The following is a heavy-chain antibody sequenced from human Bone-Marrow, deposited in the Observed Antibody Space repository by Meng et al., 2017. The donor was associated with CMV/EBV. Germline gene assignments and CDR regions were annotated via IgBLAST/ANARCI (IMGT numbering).Heavy chain of an antibody. V-gene: IGHV3-30*02. CDR1: GFTFSSSY. Sequence: GESLKISCTASGFTFSSSYLHWVRQAPGKGLEWVAYIRFDGSSKYNVDSVKGRFTISRENAKNSLYLQMNSLRAGDTAVYYCARAPLHPFHYYYYGMDVWGQGTTVTVSS. CDR3: ARAPLHPFHYYYYGMDV. CDR2: IRFDGSSK. D-gene: IGHD2/OR15-2a*01. J-gene: IGHJ6*02.